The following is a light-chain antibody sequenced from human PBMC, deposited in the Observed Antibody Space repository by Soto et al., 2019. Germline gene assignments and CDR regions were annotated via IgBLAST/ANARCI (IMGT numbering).Light chain of an antibody. J-gene: IGKJ1*01. CDR3: QQYGSSGT. V-gene: IGKV3-20*01. CDR2: DAS. Sequence: EIVLTQSPATLCLSPGERATLSCRASQSVSRNLAWYQQKPGQAPRLLIYDASNRATGIPARFSGSGSVTDFTLTISRLEPEDFAVYYCQQYGSSGTFGQGTKVEIK. CDR1: QSVSRN.